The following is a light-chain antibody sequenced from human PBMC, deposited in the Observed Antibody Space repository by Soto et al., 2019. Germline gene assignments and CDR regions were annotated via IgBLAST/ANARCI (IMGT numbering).Light chain of an antibody. Sequence: MTQSPSTLSVSPGERATLSCRASQTVSSKLAWYQQKPGQAPRLLIYRASTRATGFPARFSGSGSGTEFTLTISSLQPDDFATYYCQQYNSYSETFGQGTKVDIK. CDR3: QQYNSYSET. CDR1: QTVSSK. V-gene: IGKV3-15*01. J-gene: IGKJ1*01. CDR2: RAS.